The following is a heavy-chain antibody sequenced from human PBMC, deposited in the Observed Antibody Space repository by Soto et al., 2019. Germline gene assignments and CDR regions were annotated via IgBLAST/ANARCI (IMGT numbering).Heavy chain of an antibody. CDR3: ANMETSLADFTS. D-gene: IGHD6-13*01. J-gene: IGHJ5*02. CDR1: GYRFTSYW. V-gene: IGHV5-51*01. CDR2: IYAGDSDT. Sequence: GESLKISCQGTGYRFTSYWIGWVRQMPGKGLELMGIIYAGDSDTRYSPSFQGQVTISVDRSITTAYLQWGSLAASDTAMYYCANMETSLADFTSWGQGTLVTVSS.